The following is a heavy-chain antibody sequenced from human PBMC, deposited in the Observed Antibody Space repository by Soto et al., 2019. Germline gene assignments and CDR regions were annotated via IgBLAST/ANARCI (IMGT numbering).Heavy chain of an antibody. CDR1: GFTFSSYS. CDR3: ARGLYNSGWYDY. D-gene: IGHD6-19*01. J-gene: IGHJ4*02. CDR2: ISSSSSYI. V-gene: IGHV3-21*01. Sequence: GGSLRLSCAASGFTFSSYSMNWVRQAPGKGLEWVSSISSSSSYIYYADSVKGRFTISRDNAKNSLYLQMNSLRAEDTAVYYCARGLYNSGWYDYWGQGTLVTVSS.